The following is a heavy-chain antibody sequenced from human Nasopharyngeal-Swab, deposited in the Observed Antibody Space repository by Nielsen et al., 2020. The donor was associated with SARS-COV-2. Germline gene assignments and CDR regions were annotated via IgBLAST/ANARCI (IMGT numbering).Heavy chain of an antibody. Sequence: GESPKTHCEASGFTFSGSAMHWVRQASGEGLEWVGRIRSKANRYATAYAPSVKGRFTISRDASKNTAYLQMNILKTEDTAVYYCARHWPDYGDYRGLVVDYSGHGTLVTVSS. CDR1: GFTFSGSA. D-gene: IGHD4-17*01. CDR3: ARHWPDYGDYRGLVVDY. J-gene: IGHJ4*01. CDR2: IRSKANRYAT. V-gene: IGHV3-73*01.